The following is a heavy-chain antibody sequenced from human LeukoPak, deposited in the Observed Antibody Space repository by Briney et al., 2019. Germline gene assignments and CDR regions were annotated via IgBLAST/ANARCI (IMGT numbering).Heavy chain of an antibody. J-gene: IGHJ5*02. CDR2: IYHSGST. CDR3: ARDRYYYDSSGRFDP. Sequence: SGTLSLTCAVSGGSISSSNWWSWVRPPPGKGLEWIGEIYHSGSTNYNPSLKSRVTISVDKSKNQFSLKLSSVTAADTAVYYCARDRYYYDSSGRFDPWGQGTLVTVSS. CDR1: GGSISSSNW. D-gene: IGHD3-22*01. V-gene: IGHV4-4*02.